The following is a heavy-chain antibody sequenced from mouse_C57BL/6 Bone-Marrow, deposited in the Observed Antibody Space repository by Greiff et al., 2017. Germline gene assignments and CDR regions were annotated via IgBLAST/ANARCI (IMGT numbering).Heavy chain of an antibody. CDR2: FYPGSGSI. Sequence: QVQLKESGAELVKPGASVKLSCKASGYIFTEYTIHWVKQRSGQGLEWIGWFYPGSGSIKYNERFKDKATLTADKSSNKVYMELSRLTSEDSAVYFCARHERYYDYEGYFDYWGQGTTLTVSS. CDR1: GYIFTEYT. CDR3: ARHERYYDYEGYFDY. D-gene: IGHD2-4*01. J-gene: IGHJ2*01. V-gene: IGHV1-62-2*01.